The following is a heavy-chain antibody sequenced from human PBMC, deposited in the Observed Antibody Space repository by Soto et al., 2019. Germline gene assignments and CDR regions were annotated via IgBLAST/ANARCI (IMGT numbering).Heavy chain of an antibody. CDR1: GFTFSSYG. CDR2: ISYDGSNK. J-gene: IGHJ6*02. Sequence: QVQLVESGGGVVQPGRSPRLSCAASGFTFSSYGMHWVRQAPGKGLEWVAVISYDGSNKYYADSVKGRFTISRDNSKNTLYLQMNSLRAEDTAVYYCAKDKEQWLVYYGMDVWGQGTTVTVSS. CDR3: AKDKEQWLVYYGMDV. V-gene: IGHV3-30*18. D-gene: IGHD6-19*01.